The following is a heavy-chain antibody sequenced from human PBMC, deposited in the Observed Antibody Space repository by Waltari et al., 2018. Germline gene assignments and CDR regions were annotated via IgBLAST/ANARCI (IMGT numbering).Heavy chain of an antibody. CDR3: AAPSAGGATVTNYYYYYGMDV. V-gene: IGHV1-58*02. CDR1: GFTFTSSA. D-gene: IGHD4-17*01. J-gene: IGHJ6*02. CDR2: IAVGSGNK. Sequence: QMQLVQSGPEVKKPGTSVKVSCKASGFTFTSSAMQWVRQARGQRLEWIGWIAVGSGNKNFEQKFQERVTITRDMSTSTADMELSSLRSEDTAEYYCAAPSAGGATVTNYYYYYGMDVWGQGTTVTVSS.